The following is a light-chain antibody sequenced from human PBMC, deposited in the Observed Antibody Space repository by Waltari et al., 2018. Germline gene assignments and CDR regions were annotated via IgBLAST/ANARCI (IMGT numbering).Light chain of an antibody. CDR2: DVP. J-gene: IGLJ2*01. CDR1: YDDVGGYDY. V-gene: IGLV2-11*01. CDR3: CSYAVAYNFV. Sequence: QSALTQPRSVSGSPGQSVTISCTGTYDDVGGYDYVSWFQQNPGGVPKLFIYDVPKPPSGIPDRFSGSKSGTTASLTISALQADDEADYYCCSYAVAYNFVFGGGTTLTVL.